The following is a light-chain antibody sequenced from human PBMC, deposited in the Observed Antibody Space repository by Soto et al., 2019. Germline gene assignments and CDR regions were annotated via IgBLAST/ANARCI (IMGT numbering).Light chain of an antibody. Sequence: QSALTQPASVSGSPGQSITISCTGTSSAVGSYNLVSWYQQHPGKAPKLMIYEVSKRPSGVSNRFSGSKSGNTASLTISGLQAEDEADYYCCSYAGSSTLIFGGGTQLTVL. CDR3: CSYAGSSTLI. CDR2: EVS. CDR1: SSAVGSYNL. J-gene: IGLJ2*01. V-gene: IGLV2-23*02.